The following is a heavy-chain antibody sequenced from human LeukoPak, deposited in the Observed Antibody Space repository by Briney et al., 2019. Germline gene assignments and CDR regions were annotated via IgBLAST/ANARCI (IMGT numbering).Heavy chain of an antibody. V-gene: IGHV3-23*01. D-gene: IGHD2-2*01. CDR1: GFTFSSYA. CDR3: AHADIVVVPAARFDY. Sequence: GGSLRLACAASGFTFSSYAMSWVRQAPGKGLEWVSAISGSGGSTYYADSVKGRFTISRDNSKNTLYLQMNSLRAEDTAVDYCAHADIVVVPAARFDYWGQGTLVTVSS. J-gene: IGHJ4*02. CDR2: ISGSGGST.